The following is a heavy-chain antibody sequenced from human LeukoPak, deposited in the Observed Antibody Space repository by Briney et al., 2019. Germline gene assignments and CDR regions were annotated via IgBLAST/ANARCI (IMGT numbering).Heavy chain of an antibody. Sequence: GGSLRLSCAASGFTFSSYGMQWVRQAPGKGLEWVAVIWYDGSNKYYADSVKGRFTISRDNSKNTLYLQMNSLRAEDTAVYYCARDLAVVRGVSYYYGMDVWGQGTTVTVSS. J-gene: IGHJ6*02. CDR1: GFTFSSYG. V-gene: IGHV3-33*01. CDR2: IWYDGSNK. D-gene: IGHD3-10*01. CDR3: ARDLAVVRGVSYYYGMDV.